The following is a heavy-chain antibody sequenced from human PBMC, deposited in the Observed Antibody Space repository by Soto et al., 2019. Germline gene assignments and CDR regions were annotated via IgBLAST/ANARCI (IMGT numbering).Heavy chain of an antibody. J-gene: IGHJ3*02. CDR3: AKDWTSI. D-gene: IGHD3-3*01. V-gene: IGHV3-23*01. CDR2: ISGSGGST. CDR1: GFTFSTYS. Sequence: EVQLLESGGGLVQPGGSLRISCAASGFTFSTYSMTWIRQAPGKGLEWVSTISGSGGSTYYIDSVKGRFTISRDNSKNTLYLQMNSLKAEDTAVYYCAKDWTSIWGQGTMVGGSS.